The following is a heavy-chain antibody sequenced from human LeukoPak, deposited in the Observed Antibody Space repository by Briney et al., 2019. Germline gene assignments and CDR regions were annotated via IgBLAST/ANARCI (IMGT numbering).Heavy chain of an antibody. CDR2: IIPIFGTA. D-gene: IGHD3-22*01. Sequence: SVKVSCKASGGTFSSYAISWVRQAPGQGLEWIGGIIPIFGTANYAQKFQGRVTITTDESTSTAYMELSSLRSEDTAVYYCARDREGYYDSSGYLEIDYWGQGTLVTVSS. J-gene: IGHJ4*02. CDR3: ARDREGYYDSSGYLEIDY. V-gene: IGHV1-69*05. CDR1: GGTFSSYA.